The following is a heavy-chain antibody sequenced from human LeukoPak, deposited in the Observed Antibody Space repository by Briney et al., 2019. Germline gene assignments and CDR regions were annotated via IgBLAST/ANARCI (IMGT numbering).Heavy chain of an antibody. CDR2: INHSGSS. CDR3: ARGLSRYSWFDY. J-gene: IGHJ4*02. CDR1: GGSFSGYY. D-gene: IGHD5-18*01. Sequence: PSETLSLTCAVYGGSFSGYYWSWIRQPPGKGLEWIGEINHSGSSNYNPSLKSRVTISVDTSKNQFSLKLSSVTPADTAVYYCARGLSRYSWFDYWGQGTLVTVSS. V-gene: IGHV4-34*01.